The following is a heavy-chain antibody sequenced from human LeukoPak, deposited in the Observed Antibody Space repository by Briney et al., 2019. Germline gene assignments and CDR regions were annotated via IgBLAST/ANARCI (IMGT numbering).Heavy chain of an antibody. Sequence: PGGSLRLSCAASGFTFSSYSMNWVRQAPGKGLVWVSRIDTDGSTTTYADSEKGRFTISRDNAKNTLYLQMNSLRVEDTAVYYCAREVFASTNWLDPWGQGTLVTVSS. CDR3: AREVFASTNWLDP. V-gene: IGHV3-74*01. D-gene: IGHD1-14*01. CDR2: IDTDGSTT. CDR1: GFTFSSYS. J-gene: IGHJ5*02.